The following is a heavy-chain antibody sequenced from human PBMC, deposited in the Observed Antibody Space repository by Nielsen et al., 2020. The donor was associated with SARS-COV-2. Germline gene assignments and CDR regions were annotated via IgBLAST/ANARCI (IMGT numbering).Heavy chain of an antibody. Sequence: SVKVSCKASGYTLTGYYMHWVRQATGQGLEWMGWMNPNSGNTGYAQKFQGRVTMTRNTSISTAYMELSSLRSEDTAVYYCARGWLNYDFWSGYYGNWFDPWGQGTLVTVSS. CDR2: MNPNSGNT. CDR1: GYTLTGYY. J-gene: IGHJ5*02. D-gene: IGHD3-3*01. V-gene: IGHV1-8*02. CDR3: ARGWLNYDFWSGYYGNWFDP.